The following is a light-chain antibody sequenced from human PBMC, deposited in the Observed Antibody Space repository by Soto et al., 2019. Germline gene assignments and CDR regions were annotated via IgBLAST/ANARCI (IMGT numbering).Light chain of an antibody. CDR3: QQYGVSPQS. J-gene: IGKJ3*01. V-gene: IGKV3-20*01. CDR2: GAT. Sequence: PGDRVTLSCRASQSISGSYLAWYQQKRGQAPRLLVYGATTRATGIPDRFSGSGSGSDFTLIISRLEPEDFAVYFCQQYGVSPQSFGPGTKVDIK. CDR1: QSISGSY.